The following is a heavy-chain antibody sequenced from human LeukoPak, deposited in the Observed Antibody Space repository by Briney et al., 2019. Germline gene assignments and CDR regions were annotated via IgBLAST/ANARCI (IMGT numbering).Heavy chain of an antibody. J-gene: IGHJ4*02. Sequence: GGSLRLSCAASRFTFSSYAMSWVRQAPGEGLEWVSYISSTGSTIYYADSVKGRFTISRDNAKNSLYLQMNSLRAEDTAVYYCARPGIAVAGEFFDYWGQGTLVTVSS. D-gene: IGHD6-19*01. CDR1: RFTFSSYA. CDR2: ISSTGSTI. CDR3: ARPGIAVAGEFFDY. V-gene: IGHV3-48*04.